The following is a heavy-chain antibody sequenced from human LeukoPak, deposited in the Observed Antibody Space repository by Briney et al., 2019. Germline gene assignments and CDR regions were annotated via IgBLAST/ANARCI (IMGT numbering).Heavy chain of an antibody. V-gene: IGHV1-69*05. CDR3: AMPSYCVLNMCGYWLDP. Sequence: ASVKVSCKASGGTLSTYGISWVRQAPGQGLEWLGGINTIFGTPNYPQKFQGRVTITTDESTSTVYMELTSLTSEDTAVYYCAMPSYCVLNMCGYWLDPWGPGTLVTVSS. CDR2: INTIFGTP. J-gene: IGHJ5*02. D-gene: IGHD3-10*02. CDR1: GGTLSTYG.